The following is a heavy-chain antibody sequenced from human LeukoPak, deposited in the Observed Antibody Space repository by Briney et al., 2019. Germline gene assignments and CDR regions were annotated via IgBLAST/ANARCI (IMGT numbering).Heavy chain of an antibody. J-gene: IGHJ4*02. CDR3: AKMDPSDHGSTSCYFDN. CDR2: ISGSGGST. CDR1: GFTFSNYA. V-gene: IGHV3-23*01. Sequence: GGSLRLSCAASGFTFSNYAMSWVRQAPGKGLEWVSAISGSGGSTYYADSVKGRFTISRDNSKNTLYLQMNSLRAEDTAVYYCAKMDPSDHGSTSCYFDNWGEGTLVTVCS. D-gene: IGHD2-2*01.